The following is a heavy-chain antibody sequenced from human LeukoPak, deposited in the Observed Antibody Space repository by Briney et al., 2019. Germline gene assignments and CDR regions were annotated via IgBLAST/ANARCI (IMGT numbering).Heavy chain of an antibody. J-gene: IGHJ5*02. CDR3: ARDQTYGGNSVGWFDP. D-gene: IGHD4-23*01. Sequence: PSETLSLTCTVSGGSISSGSYNWSWIRQPAGKGLEWIGRIYTSGSTNYNPSLKSRVTISVDTSKNQFSLKLSSVTAADTAVYYCARDQTYGGNSVGWFDPWGQGTLVTVSS. V-gene: IGHV4-61*02. CDR2: IYTSGST. CDR1: GGSISSGSYN.